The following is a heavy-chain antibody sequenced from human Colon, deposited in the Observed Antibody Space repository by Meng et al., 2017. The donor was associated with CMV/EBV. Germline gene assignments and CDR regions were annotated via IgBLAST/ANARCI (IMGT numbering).Heavy chain of an antibody. Sequence: SETLSLTCSVSGETMTSHYWTWIRQPPGKGLEWMGHVYYSGSATYSLSLRSRISISVDMSKNQFSLRLSSVTAADTAVYYCAKDGRIFGVVSFDYWGQGTLVTVSS. D-gene: IGHD3-3*02. CDR1: GETMTSHY. CDR3: AKDGRIFGVVSFDY. CDR2: VYYSGSA. V-gene: IGHV4-59*11. J-gene: IGHJ4*02.